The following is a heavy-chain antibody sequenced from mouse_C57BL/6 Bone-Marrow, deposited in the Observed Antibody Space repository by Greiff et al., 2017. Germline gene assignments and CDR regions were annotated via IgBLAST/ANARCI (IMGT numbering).Heavy chain of an antibody. Sequence: QVQLQQPGAELVRPGTSVKLSCKASGYTFTSYWMHWVKQRPGQGLEWIGVIDPSDSYTNYNQKFKGNATLTVDTSSSTAYMQLSSLTSEDSAVYYCARLWSYYAMDYWGQGTSVTVSS. CDR1: GYTFTSYW. CDR2: IDPSDSYT. V-gene: IGHV1-59*01. CDR3: ARLWSYYAMDY. J-gene: IGHJ4*01.